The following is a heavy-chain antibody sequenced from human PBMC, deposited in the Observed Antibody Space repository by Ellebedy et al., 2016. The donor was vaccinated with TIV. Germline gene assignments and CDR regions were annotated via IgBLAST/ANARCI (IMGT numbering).Heavy chain of an antibody. Sequence: GESLKISCAASELTVTSNFMSWVRQAPGKGLAWVSTIAIDSTTNYADSVKGRFTISRDNSKNTLDIQMNSLRAEDTAVYYCARETYNDVDLKLWGIFDIWGQGTMVTVSS. D-gene: IGHD3-10*01. J-gene: IGHJ3*02. CDR2: IAIDSTT. CDR3: ARETYNDVDLKLWGIFDI. CDR1: ELTVTSNF. V-gene: IGHV3-66*01.